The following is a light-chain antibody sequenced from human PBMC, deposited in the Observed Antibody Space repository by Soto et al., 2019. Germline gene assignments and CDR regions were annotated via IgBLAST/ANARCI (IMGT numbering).Light chain of an antibody. V-gene: IGKV1-17*03. CDR3: LQHNTYPRT. CDR2: AAS. J-gene: IGKJ1*01. Sequence: DIQMTQSPSAMSASVGDRVTITCRASQDISNYLAWFQQKPGKVPERLIYAASSLQSGVPSRFSGSGSGTEFTLTISSLQPKDFATYYCLQHNTYPRTFGQGTKVESK. CDR1: QDISNY.